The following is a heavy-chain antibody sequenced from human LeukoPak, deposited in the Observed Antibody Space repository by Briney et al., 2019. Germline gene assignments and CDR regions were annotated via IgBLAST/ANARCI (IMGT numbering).Heavy chain of an antibody. V-gene: IGHV3-7*01. CDR1: GFTFSSYW. Sequence: GGSLRLSCAASGFTFSSYWMSWVRQAPGKGLEWVANIKQDGSEKYYVDSVKGRFTISRDNAKNSLYLQMNSLRAEDTAVHYCARDLSYYDILTGYYNVGPFDYWGQGTLVTVSS. J-gene: IGHJ4*02. CDR3: ARDLSYYDILTGYYNVGPFDY. CDR2: IKQDGSEK. D-gene: IGHD3-9*01.